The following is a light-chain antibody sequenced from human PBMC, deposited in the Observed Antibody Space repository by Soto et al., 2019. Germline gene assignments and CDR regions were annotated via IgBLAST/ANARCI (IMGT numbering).Light chain of an antibody. J-gene: IGLJ1*01. CDR3: SSYTSRSPQV. V-gene: IGLV2-14*01. Sequence: QSVLAQPASVSGSPGQSITISCTGTSSDVGGYNYVSWYQQHPGKAPKRMIYDVSNRPSGVSSRFSGSKSGNTASLTISGLQAEDEADYYCSSYTSRSPQVFGPGTNVTVL. CDR1: SSDVGGYNY. CDR2: DVS.